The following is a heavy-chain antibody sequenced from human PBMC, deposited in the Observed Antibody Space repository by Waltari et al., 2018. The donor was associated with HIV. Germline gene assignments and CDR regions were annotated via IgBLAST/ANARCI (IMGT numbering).Heavy chain of an antibody. V-gene: IGHV3-48*03. J-gene: IGHJ4*02. CDR3: AREVTSSKVMNY. Sequence: EVRLVESGGGAVQPGGCLRLSCAASGFTISMYNMNWVRQTPGKGLEWVAYISGDGKNKYYADSVKGRFIISKDNGQNFLHLQMDRLSVDDSAKYFCAREVTSSKVMNYWGQGTPVIVSS. D-gene: IGHD2-21*02. CDR1: GFTISMYN. CDR2: ISGDGKNK.